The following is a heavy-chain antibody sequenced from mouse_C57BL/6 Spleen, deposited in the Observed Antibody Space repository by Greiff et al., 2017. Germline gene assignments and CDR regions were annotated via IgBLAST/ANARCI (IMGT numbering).Heavy chain of an antibody. CDR1: GYTFTSYW. D-gene: IGHD1-1*01. CDR3: ARSPYYCGSSYGYFDV. Sequence: QVQLQQPGAELVRPGSSVKLSCKASGYTFTSYWMHWVKQRPIQGLEWIGNIDPSDSETHYNQKFKDKATLTVDKSSSTAYMQLSSLTSEDSAVYYCARSPYYCGSSYGYFDVWGTGTTVTVSS. CDR2: IDPSDSET. V-gene: IGHV1-52*01. J-gene: IGHJ1*03.